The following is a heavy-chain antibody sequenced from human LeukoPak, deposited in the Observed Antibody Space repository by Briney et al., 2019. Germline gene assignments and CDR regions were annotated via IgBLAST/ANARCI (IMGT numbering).Heavy chain of an antibody. CDR3: AKDPWATVTTHLLDYFDC. Sequence: GGSLRLSCAASGFTFSSYAMSWVRQAPGKGLEWVSAISGSGGSTYYADSVKGRFTISRDNSKNTLYLQMNSLRAEDTAVYYCAKDPWATVTTHLLDYFDCWGQGTLVTVSS. D-gene: IGHD4-17*01. CDR1: GFTFSSYA. J-gene: IGHJ4*02. CDR2: ISGSGGST. V-gene: IGHV3-23*01.